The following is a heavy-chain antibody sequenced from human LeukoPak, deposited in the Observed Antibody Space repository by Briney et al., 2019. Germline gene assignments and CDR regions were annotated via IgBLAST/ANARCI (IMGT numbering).Heavy chain of an antibody. V-gene: IGHV4-59*01. CDR2: IYYSGST. Sequence: PETLSLTCTVSGGSISSYYWSWIRQPPGKGLEWIGYIYYSGSTNYNPSLKSRVTISVDTSKNQFSLKLSSVTAADTAVYYCARDLSGGSCFDIWGQGTMVTVSS. CDR3: ARDLSGGSCFDI. D-gene: IGHD2-15*01. CDR1: GGSISSYY. J-gene: IGHJ3*02.